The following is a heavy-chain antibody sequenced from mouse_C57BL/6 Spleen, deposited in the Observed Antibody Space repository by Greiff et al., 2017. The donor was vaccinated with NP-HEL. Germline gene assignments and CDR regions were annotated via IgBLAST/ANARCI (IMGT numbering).Heavy chain of an antibody. Sequence: VQLQQSGPELVKPGASVKISCKASGYAFSSSWMNWVKQRPGKGLEWIGRIYPGDGGTNYNGKFKGKATLTADKSSSTAYMQLSSLTSEDSAVYFCAPTVVPYYYAMDYWGQGTSVTVSS. CDR3: APTVVPYYYAMDY. CDR1: GYAFSSSW. V-gene: IGHV1-82*01. J-gene: IGHJ4*01. CDR2: IYPGDGGT. D-gene: IGHD1-1*01.